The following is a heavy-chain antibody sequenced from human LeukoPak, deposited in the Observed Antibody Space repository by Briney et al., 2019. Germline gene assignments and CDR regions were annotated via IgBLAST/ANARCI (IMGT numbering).Heavy chain of an antibody. D-gene: IGHD2-2*01. CDR3: ARDDCSSISCYHNWFDP. CDR2: IKEDGSEK. CDR1: GFTFSSYW. Sequence: TGGSLRLSCAASGFTFSSYWMSSARQAPGKGLEWVANIKEDGSEKYYVDSVKAPFTITRNNAKNLLYLQMNSLRAEDTAVYYCARDDCSSISCYHNWFDPWGQGTLVTVSS. J-gene: IGHJ5*02. V-gene: IGHV3-7*01.